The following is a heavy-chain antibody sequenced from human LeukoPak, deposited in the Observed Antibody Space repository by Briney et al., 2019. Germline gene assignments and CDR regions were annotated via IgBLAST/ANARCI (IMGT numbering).Heavy chain of an antibody. CDR3: ASGYCGGDCYSDYYYYGMDV. D-gene: IGHD2-21*02. Sequence: SETLSLTCAVYGGSFSGYYWSWIRQPPGKGLEWIGEINHIGSTNYNPSLKSRVTISVDTSKNQFSLKLSSVTAADTAVYYCASGYCGGDCYSDYYYYGMDVWGQGTTVTVSS. J-gene: IGHJ6*02. V-gene: IGHV4-34*01. CDR1: GGSFSGYY. CDR2: INHIGST.